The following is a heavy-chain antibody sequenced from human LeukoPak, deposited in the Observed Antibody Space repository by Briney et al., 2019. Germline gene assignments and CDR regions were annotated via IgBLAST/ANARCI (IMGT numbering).Heavy chain of an antibody. CDR1: GASFSGYY. V-gene: IGHV4-34*01. D-gene: IGHD4-23*01. CDR3: ARGPSDYGGP. Sequence: SETLSLTCAVYGASFSGYYWSWIRQPPGKGLEWIGEINHSGSTNYNPSLKSRVTISVDTSKNQFSLKLSSVTAADTAVYYCARGPSDYGGPWGQGTMVTVSS. J-gene: IGHJ3*01. CDR2: INHSGST.